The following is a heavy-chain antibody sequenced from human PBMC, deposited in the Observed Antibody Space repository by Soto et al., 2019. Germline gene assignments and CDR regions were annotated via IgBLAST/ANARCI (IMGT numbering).Heavy chain of an antibody. CDR2: IYYDGNT. CDR3: ARSSITPRLFMYPFDY. V-gene: IGHV4-39*01. CDR1: GGSITSSSHY. D-gene: IGHD3-10*01. J-gene: IGHJ4*02. Sequence: QLQLQESGPGLVKPSETLSLTCTVSGGSITSSSHYWGWIRQPPGKGLECIGNIYYDGNTYYNPSLKSRFTISLDTSKNQFSLRLYSVTAADTAVYYCARSSITPRLFMYPFDYWGQGTLVTASS.